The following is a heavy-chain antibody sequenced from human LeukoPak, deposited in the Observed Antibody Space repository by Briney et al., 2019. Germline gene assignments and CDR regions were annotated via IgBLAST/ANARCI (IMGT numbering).Heavy chain of an antibody. CDR3: ARATSRDGYNPYYFDY. J-gene: IGHJ4*02. D-gene: IGHD5-24*01. CDR1: GGTFSSYA. Sequence: SVKVSCKASGGTFSSYAISWVRQAPGQGLEWMGGIILIFGTANYAQKFQGRVTITTDESTSTAYMELSSLRSEDTAVYYCARATSRDGYNPYYFDYWGQGTLVTVSS. CDR2: IILIFGTA. V-gene: IGHV1-69*05.